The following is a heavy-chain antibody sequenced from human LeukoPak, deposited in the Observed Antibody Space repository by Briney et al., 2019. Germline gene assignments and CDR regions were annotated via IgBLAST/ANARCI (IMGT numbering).Heavy chain of an antibody. CDR1: GGSISSSSYY. D-gene: IGHD2-2*01. Sequence: SETLSLTCTVSGGSISSSSYYWGRIRQPPGKGLEWIGSIYYSGSTYYNPSLKSRVTISVDTSKNQFSLKLSSVTAADTAVYYCARLGSVYCSSTSCSSKNSDFDYWGQGTLVTVSS. J-gene: IGHJ4*02. CDR3: ARLGSVYCSSTSCSSKNSDFDY. V-gene: IGHV4-39*01. CDR2: IYYSGST.